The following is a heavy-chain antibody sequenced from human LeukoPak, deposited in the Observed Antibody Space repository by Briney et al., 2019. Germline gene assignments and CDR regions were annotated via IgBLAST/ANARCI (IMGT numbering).Heavy chain of an antibody. CDR3: ARDLG. D-gene: IGHD3-16*01. CDR2: ITPDGSGT. Sequence: GGSLRLSCAASGFTFSSYAMSWVRQAPGKGLEWVSRITPDGSGTSYADSVKGRFTISRDNAKNTLYLQMNSLRPEDTAVYYCARDLGWGQGTMVTVSS. V-gene: IGHV3-74*01. J-gene: IGHJ3*01. CDR1: GFTFSSYA.